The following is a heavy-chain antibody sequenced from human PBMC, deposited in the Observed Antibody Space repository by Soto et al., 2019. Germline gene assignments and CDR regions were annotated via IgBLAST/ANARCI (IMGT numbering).Heavy chain of an antibody. J-gene: IGHJ6*02. D-gene: IGHD6-6*01. CDR1: GFTFSSYW. CDR3: ARAYSSSLVTRSYGMAV. V-gene: IGHV3-74*01. Sequence: GGSLRLSCAASGFTFSSYWMHWVRQAPGKGLVWVSRINSDGSSTSYADSVKGRFTISRDNAKNTLYLQMNSLRAEDTAVYYCARAYSSSLVTRSYGMAVWGQGTTVTVSS. CDR2: INSDGSST.